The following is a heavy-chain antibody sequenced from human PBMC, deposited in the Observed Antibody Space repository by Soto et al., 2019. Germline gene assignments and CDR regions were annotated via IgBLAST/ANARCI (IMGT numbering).Heavy chain of an antibody. D-gene: IGHD3-22*01. CDR2: IDPSGSQT. V-gene: IGHV5-10-1*01. CDR1: GYSFAGYW. J-gene: IGHJ4*02. Sequence: GESLKISCKGSGYSFAGYWITWVRQKPGKGLEWMGRIDPSGSQTYYSPSFRGHVTISVTKSITTVFLQWSSLRASDTAMYYCARQIYDSDTGPNFQYYFDSWGQGTPVTVSS. CDR3: ARQIYDSDTGPNFQYYFDS.